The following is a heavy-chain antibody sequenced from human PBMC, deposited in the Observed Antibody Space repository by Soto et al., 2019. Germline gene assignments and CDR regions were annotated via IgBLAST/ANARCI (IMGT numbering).Heavy chain of an antibody. CDR3: AKERGAYSSGWSFDF. Sequence: EVHLLESGGALVQPGGSLSLSCAASGFTFSTYAMSWVRQAPGKGLEWVATISANATKTYYADSVKGRFTVSRYFSKNTVSLPMRSLRAEDTAIYYCAKERGAYSSGWSFDFWGQGTLVTVSS. V-gene: IGHV3-23*01. J-gene: IGHJ4*02. CDR1: GFTFSTYA. D-gene: IGHD6-19*01. CDR2: ISANATKT.